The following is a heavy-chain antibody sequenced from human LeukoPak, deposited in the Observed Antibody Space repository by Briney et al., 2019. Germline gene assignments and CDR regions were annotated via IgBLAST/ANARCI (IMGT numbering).Heavy chain of an antibody. J-gene: IGHJ4*02. CDR3: ATPAVADPMGYFDY. CDR2: IYSGGSR. CDR1: GFTFSDYY. D-gene: IGHD6-19*01. Sequence: GGSLRLSCAASGFTFSDYYMSWIRQAPGKGLEWVSVIYSGGSRYYADSVKGRFTISRDNSKNTLYLQMNSLRAEDTAVYYCATPAVADPMGYFDYWGQGTLVTVSS. V-gene: IGHV3-53*01.